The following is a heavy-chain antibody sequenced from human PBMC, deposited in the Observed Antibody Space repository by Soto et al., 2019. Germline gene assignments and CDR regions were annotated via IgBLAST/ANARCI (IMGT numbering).Heavy chain of an antibody. J-gene: IGHJ6*02. Sequence: EVQLVESGGGLVKPGGSLRLSCAASGFTFSNAWMNWVRQAPGKGLEWVGRIKSKTDGGTTDYAAPVKGRFTISRDDSKNTLYLQTNSLKTEDTAVYYCTTDLGGSGSYYYYYYGMDVWGQGTTVTVSS. CDR1: GFTFSNAW. D-gene: IGHD3-10*01. CDR3: TTDLGGSGSYYYYYYGMDV. CDR2: IKSKTDGGTT. V-gene: IGHV3-15*07.